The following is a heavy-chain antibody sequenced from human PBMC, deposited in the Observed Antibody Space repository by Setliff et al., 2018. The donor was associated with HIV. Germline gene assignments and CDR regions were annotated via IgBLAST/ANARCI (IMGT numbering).Heavy chain of an antibody. CDR3: ARETGAIAFDI. CDR1: GFSLSASGMR. V-gene: IGHV2-70*04. D-gene: IGHD1-1*01. Sequence: SGPTLVNPTQTLTLTCTFSGFSLSASGMRVSWIRQPPGKALEWLARIDWDDDKFYSTSLKTRLTISKDTSKNQVVLTMTNMDPVDTATYYCARETGAIAFDIWGQGTLVTVSS. CDR2: IDWDDDK. J-gene: IGHJ3*02.